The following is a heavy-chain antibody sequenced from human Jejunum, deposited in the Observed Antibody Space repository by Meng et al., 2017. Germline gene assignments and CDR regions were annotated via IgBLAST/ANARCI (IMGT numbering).Heavy chain of an antibody. J-gene: IGHJ4*02. Sequence: LQSSGPGPGMPSESLSLTSSVSGGSISTLHRSWFRQPPGKGLGWIGYIYNSGITYYNPSLQSRVTISMDTSKNQFSLRLNSVTAADTAVYYCTRGGWYGIHWGPGTLVTVSS. CDR1: GGSISTLH. V-gene: IGHV4-59*01. CDR2: IYNSGIT. CDR3: TRGGWYGIH. D-gene: IGHD6-19*01.